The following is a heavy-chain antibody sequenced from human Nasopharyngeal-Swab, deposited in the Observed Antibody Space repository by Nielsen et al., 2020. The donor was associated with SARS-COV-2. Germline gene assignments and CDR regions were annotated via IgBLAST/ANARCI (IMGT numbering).Heavy chain of an antibody. CDR2: ISSSSSYI. CDR3: ARDDIAAADYYFDY. D-gene: IGHD6-13*01. V-gene: IGHV3-21*04. J-gene: IGHJ4*02. Sequence: GGSLRLSCAASGFTFSSYSMNWVRQAPGKGLEWVSSISSSSSYIYYADSVKGRFTISRDNAKNSLFLQMNSLRAEDTAVYYCARDDIAAADYYFDYWGQGTLVTVSS. CDR1: GFTFSSYS.